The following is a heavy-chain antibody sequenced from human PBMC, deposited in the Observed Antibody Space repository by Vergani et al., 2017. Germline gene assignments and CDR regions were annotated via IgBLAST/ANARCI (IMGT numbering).Heavy chain of an antibody. D-gene: IGHD6-13*01. CDR2: IYYSGNT. CDR1: GASINSGGYY. CDR3: ARDRGLAGSAYYAFGY. Sequence: QVQLQESGPGLVTPSQTLSLTCSVSGASINSGGYYWSWIRQSPGGGLEWIGYIYYSGNTYYNPSFKSRVTISVDTSKNQISLDLNSVPAADTAVYYCARDRGLAGSAYYAFGYWGQGTLVTVSS. J-gene: IGHJ4*02. V-gene: IGHV4-31*03.